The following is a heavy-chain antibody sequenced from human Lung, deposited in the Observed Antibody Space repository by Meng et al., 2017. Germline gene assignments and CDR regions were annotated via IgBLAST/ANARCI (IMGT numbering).Heavy chain of an antibody. CDR2: INHSSST. D-gene: IGHD4-11*01. CDR1: RGHFSEYY. V-gene: IGHV4-34*01. Sequence: GQPQQWGTGLLKPSDALSLASCVARGHFSEYYWSWIRQPPGKGLEWIGEINHSSSTNYNPSLESRATISVDTSQNNLSLKLSSVTAADSAVYYCARGPTTMAHDFDYWGQGTLVTVSS. J-gene: IGHJ4*02. CDR3: ARGPTTMAHDFDY.